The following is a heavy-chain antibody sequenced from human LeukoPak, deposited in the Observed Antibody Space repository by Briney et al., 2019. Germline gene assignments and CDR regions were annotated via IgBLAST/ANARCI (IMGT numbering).Heavy chain of an antibody. Sequence: GASVKVSCRASGYTLTRYRIQWVRQAPGQRLEWMGVINPSGGSTSYTQKFQSRDTMTRDTSTSTVYMELSRLTSEDTAVYYCARDSLPHYYTSGSQNPADYWGQGTLVTVSS. V-gene: IGHV1-46*01. J-gene: IGHJ4*02. CDR2: INPSGGST. D-gene: IGHD3-10*01. CDR1: GYTLTRYR. CDR3: ARDSLPHYYTSGSQNPADY.